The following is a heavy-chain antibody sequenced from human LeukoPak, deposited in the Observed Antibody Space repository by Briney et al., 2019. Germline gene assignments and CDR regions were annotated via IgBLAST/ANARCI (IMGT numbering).Heavy chain of an antibody. CDR2: TYYRSKWYN. V-gene: IGHV6-1*01. Sequence: SQTLSLTCAISGDSVSSNSAAWNWIRQSPSGGLEWLGRTYYRSKWYNDYAVSVKSRITINPDTSKNQFSLQLNSVTPEDTAVYYCARDQTVVRYRFDYWGQGTLVTVSS. D-gene: IGHD3-9*01. CDR1: GDSVSSNSAA. J-gene: IGHJ4*02. CDR3: ARDQTVVRYRFDY.